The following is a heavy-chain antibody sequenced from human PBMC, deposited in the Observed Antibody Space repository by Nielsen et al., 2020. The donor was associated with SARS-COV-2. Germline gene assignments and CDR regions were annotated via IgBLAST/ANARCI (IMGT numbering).Heavy chain of an antibody. CDR3: AGDDDNWGSLAY. D-gene: IGHD7-27*01. J-gene: IGHJ4*02. V-gene: IGHV4-59*13. Sequence: SETLSLTCAVSGGSITTYYWHWIRQSPGTGLEWIAYIYYSGNTNYNPSLKSRVTISVDTSKNQFSLKLSSVTAADTAVDYCAGDDDNWGSLAYWGQGTLVTVSS. CDR2: IYYSGNT. CDR1: GGSITTYY.